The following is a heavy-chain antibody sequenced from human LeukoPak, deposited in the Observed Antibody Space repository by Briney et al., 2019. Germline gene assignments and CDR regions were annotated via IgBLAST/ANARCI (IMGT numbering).Heavy chain of an antibody. CDR2: INPSGGST. V-gene: IGHV1-46*01. J-gene: IGHJ4*02. CDR1: GYTFTSYY. Sequence: ASVKVSCKASGYTFTSYYMHWVRQAPGQGLEWMGIINPSGGSTSYAQKFQGRVTMTRDTSTSTVYMELSSPRSEDTAVYYCARDGKPHYYDSSGYLEPYFDYWGQGTLVTVSS. D-gene: IGHD3-22*01. CDR3: ARDGKPHYYDSSGYLEPYFDY.